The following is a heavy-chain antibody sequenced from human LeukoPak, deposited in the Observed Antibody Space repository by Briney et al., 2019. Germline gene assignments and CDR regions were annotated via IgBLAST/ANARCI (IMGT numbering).Heavy chain of an antibody. Sequence: GRALRLSCAASGFTFSSYAMHWVRQAPGKGLEWVAVISYDGSNKYYADSVKGRFTISRDNSKNTLYLQMNSLRAEDTAVYYCAKGTPCRGDCYPNWFDPWGQGTLVTVSS. CDR1: GFTFSSYA. D-gene: IGHD2-21*02. CDR2: ISYDGSNK. V-gene: IGHV3-30-3*01. CDR3: AKGTPCRGDCYPNWFDP. J-gene: IGHJ5*02.